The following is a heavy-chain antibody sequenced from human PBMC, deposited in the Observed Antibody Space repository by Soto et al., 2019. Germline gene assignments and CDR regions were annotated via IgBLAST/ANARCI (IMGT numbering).Heavy chain of an antibody. D-gene: IGHD5-12*01. V-gene: IGHV3-66*01. J-gene: IGHJ4*02. CDR1: GFTVSSNY. CDR3: ARDREGYDYYGYFDY. Sequence: EVQLVESGGGLVQPGGSLRLSGAASGFTVSSNYMSWVRQAPGKGLEWVSVIYSGGSTYYADSVKGRFTISRDNSKNTLYLQMNSLRAEDTAVYYCARDREGYDYYGYFDYWGQGTLVTVSS. CDR2: IYSGGST.